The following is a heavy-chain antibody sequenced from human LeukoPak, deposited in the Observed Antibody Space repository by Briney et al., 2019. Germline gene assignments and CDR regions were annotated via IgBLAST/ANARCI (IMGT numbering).Heavy chain of an antibody. Sequence: TAGSLRLSCAASGFNFNRYSMNWVRQAPGKGLEWVSYISVSSTDIYYADSVRVRFTISRDNARNSLHLQMNSLRAEDTAIYYCVRDLNFRSGFPNFYFDSWGQGSLVTVSS. J-gene: IGHJ4*02. D-gene: IGHD3-3*01. CDR1: GFNFNRYS. V-gene: IGHV3-48*01. CDR3: VRDLNFRSGFPNFYFDS. CDR2: ISVSSTDI.